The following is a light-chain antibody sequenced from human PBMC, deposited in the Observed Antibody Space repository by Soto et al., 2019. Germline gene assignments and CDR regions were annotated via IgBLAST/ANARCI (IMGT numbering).Light chain of an antibody. CDR3: TSYTSISTLV. CDR1: SSDVGGYNY. V-gene: IGLV2-14*01. J-gene: IGLJ3*02. CDR2: EVS. Sequence: SALTQPASVSGSPGQSITISCTGTSSDVGGYNYVSWYQQHPGKAPKLMIYEVSHRPSGVSNRFSGSKSGNTASLTISGLQAEDEADYYCTSYTSISTLVFGGGTKLTVL.